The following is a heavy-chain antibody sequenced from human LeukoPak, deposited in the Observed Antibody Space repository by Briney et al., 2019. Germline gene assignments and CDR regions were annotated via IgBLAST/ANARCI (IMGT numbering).Heavy chain of an antibody. CDR3: ARVGIVVVPAGDAFDI. CDR2: INPNSGDT. V-gene: IGHV1-2*02. J-gene: IGHJ3*02. D-gene: IGHD2-2*01. CDR1: GYTFTGYY. Sequence: ASVKVSCKASGYTFTGYYMHWVRQAPGQGLEWMGWINPNSGDTNYAQKFQGRVTMTRDTSISTAYMELSGLRSDDTAVYYCARVGIVVVPAGDAFDIWGQGTMVTVSS.